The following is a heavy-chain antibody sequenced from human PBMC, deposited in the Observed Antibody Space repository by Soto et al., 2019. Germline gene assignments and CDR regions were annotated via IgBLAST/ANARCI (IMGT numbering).Heavy chain of an antibody. V-gene: IGHV4-61*01. CDR1: GGSFKSGSYS. J-gene: IGHJ4*02. D-gene: IGHD3-3*01. Sequence: SETLSLTCTVSGGSFKSGSYSWSWIRQPPGKGLEWIGYVYHTGRTSYNPSLKSRVSISMDTSKNQFSLNLDSVTAADTAVYFCARDFAYFDSWGRGTLVTVSS. CDR2: VYHTGRT. CDR3: ARDFAYFDS.